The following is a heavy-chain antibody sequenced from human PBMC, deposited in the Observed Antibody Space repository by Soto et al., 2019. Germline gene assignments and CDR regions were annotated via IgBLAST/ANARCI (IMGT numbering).Heavy chain of an antibody. D-gene: IGHD3-3*01. CDR3: ARVLAHTTIFGVVNYPHYYFDY. J-gene: IGHJ4*02. Sequence: ASVKVSCKASGYTFTSYGISWVRQAPGQGLEWMGWISAYNGNTNYAQKLQGRVTMTTDTSTSTAYMELRSLRSDDTAVYYCARVLAHTTIFGVVNYPHYYFDYWGQGTLVTVSS. CDR1: GYTFTSYG. CDR2: ISAYNGNT. V-gene: IGHV1-18*01.